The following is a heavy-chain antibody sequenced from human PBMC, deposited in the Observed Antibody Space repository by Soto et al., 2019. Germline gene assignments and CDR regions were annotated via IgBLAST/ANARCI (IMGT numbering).Heavy chain of an antibody. CDR2: IHYSGST. CDR1: GGSISIGTDY. CDR3: ASGYPWVGFDY. J-gene: IGHJ4*02. V-gene: IGHV4-39*01. Sequence: PSETLSLTCTVSGGSISIGTDYWGWIRQAPGKGLEWIGNIHYSGSTSYNSSLKSRVTISVDTSKNQFSLKLSSVTAADTAVYYCASGYPWVGFDYWGQGTLVTVSS. D-gene: IGHD5-18*01.